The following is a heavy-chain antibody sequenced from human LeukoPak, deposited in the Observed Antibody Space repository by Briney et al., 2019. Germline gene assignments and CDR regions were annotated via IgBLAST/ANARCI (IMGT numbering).Heavy chain of an antibody. J-gene: IGHJ4*02. CDR2: ISGSGAMT. V-gene: IGHV3-23*01. Sequence: GGSLRLSCAASGFTLSNHAMIWVRQAPGKGLEWVSSISGSGAMTYYADSVKGRFTISRDNAMDTLYLQMNSLRADDTAVYYCAKNMVRGVIMSSSFDYWGQGTLVTVSS. D-gene: IGHD3-10*01. CDR1: GFTLSNHA. CDR3: AKNMVRGVIMSSSFDY.